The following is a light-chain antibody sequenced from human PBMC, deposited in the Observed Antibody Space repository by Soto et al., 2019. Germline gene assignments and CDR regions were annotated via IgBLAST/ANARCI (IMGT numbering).Light chain of an antibody. CDR1: QSLLHSNGYNY. CDR3: MQALQTPT. CDR2: LGS. J-gene: IGKJ5*01. Sequence: DIVMTQSPLSLPVTPREPASISCRSSQSLLHSNGYNYLDWYLQKPGQSPQLLIYLGSNRASGVTDRFSGSGSGTDFTLKISRVEAEDVGVYYCMQALQTPTFGQGTRLEIK. V-gene: IGKV2-28*01.